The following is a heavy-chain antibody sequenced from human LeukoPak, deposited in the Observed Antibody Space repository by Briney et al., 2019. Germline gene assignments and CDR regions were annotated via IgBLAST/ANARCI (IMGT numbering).Heavy chain of an antibody. CDR1: GFTFSDYW. V-gene: IGHV3-74*01. CDR2: IKTDGRST. D-gene: IGHD6-19*01. J-gene: IGHJ4*02. CDR3: ARGRIGGWTDY. Sequence: GGSLRLSCAASGFTFSDYWVHWVRQAPGKGLVWASRIKTDGRSTNYADSVKGRFTISRDNAKNTLYLQMNSLSAEDTAVYYRARGRIGGWTDYWGQGTLVTVSS.